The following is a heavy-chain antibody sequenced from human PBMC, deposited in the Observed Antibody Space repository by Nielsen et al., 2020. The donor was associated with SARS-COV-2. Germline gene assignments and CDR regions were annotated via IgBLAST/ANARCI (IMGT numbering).Heavy chain of an antibody. D-gene: IGHD2-2*01. CDR2: INTETGDP. CDR3: ARKTCGSTSCPFGY. Sequence: ASVTVSCKASGYSFNMYTMNWVRQAPGHGLEWMGWINTETGDPTYAQGFSGRFVFSVDTSVTTAYLQISSLEAADTAVYYCARKTCGSTSCPFGYWGQGTLVTVSS. V-gene: IGHV7-4-1*02. CDR1: GYSFNMYT. J-gene: IGHJ4*02.